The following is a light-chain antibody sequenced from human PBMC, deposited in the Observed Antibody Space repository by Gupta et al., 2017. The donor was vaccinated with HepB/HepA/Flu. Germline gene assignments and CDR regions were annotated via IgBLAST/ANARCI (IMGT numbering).Light chain of an antibody. Sequence: EIVVTQSPATLSLSPGERASLSCRTSQSVGNYLAWYQQKPGQALRLLIYDASNRAAGIPARFSGSGSGTDFTLTISSLEPEDFAFYYCQQRSNFAFGGGTKVEIK. CDR2: DAS. CDR3: QQRSNFA. J-gene: IGKJ4*01. CDR1: QSVGNY. V-gene: IGKV3-11*01.